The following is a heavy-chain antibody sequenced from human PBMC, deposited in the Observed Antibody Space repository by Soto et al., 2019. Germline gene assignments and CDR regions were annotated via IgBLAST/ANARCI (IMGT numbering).Heavy chain of an antibody. CDR1: GGTFSSYA. V-gene: IGHV1-69*01. J-gene: IGHJ6*02. D-gene: IGHD3-3*01. CDR2: IIPIFGTA. CDR3: ARDLLRFLEWLSSDGMDV. Sequence: QVQLVQSGAEVKKPGSSVKVSCKASGGTFSSYAISWVRQAPGQGLEWMGGIIPIFGTANYAQKFQGRVTITADESTSTAYMELSSLRSEDTAVYYCARDLLRFLEWLSSDGMDVWGQGTTDTVSS.